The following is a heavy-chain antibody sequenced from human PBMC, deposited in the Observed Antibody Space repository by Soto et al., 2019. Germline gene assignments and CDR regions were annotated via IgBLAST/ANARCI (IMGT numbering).Heavy chain of an antibody. D-gene: IGHD1-26*01. V-gene: IGHV4-59*01. CDR2: AHYSGST. Sequence: SETLSLTCTVSGGSITNYYWSWIRQTPGKGLEWVGSAHYSGSTQYNPSLKSRVTTSVDTSRNQISLNLTSVTAADTAVYYCARRGLGARFDYWGQGTPVTVSS. J-gene: IGHJ4*02. CDR1: GGSITNYY. CDR3: ARRGLGARFDY.